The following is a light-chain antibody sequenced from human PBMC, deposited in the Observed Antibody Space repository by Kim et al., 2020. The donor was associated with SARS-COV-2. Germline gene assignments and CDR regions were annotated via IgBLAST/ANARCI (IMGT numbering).Light chain of an antibody. CDR2: RAS. J-gene: IGKJ4*01. CDR3: QQYDSSRALT. V-gene: IGKV3-20*01. Sequence: PGERATLSCRASQSVSSSNLAWYQQKTGQAPRLLMYRASSRATGIPDRFSGTGSGTDFTLTISRLEPEDFAVYYCQQYDSSRALTFGGGTKVDIK. CDR1: QSVSSSN.